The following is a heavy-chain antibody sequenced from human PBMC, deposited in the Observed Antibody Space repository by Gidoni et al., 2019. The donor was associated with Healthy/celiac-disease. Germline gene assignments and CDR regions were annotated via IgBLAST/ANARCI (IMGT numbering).Heavy chain of an antibody. Sequence: EVQLVESGGGLVKPGGSLRLSCAASGFTFSSYSMNWVRQAPGKGLEWVSSISSSSSYIYYADSVKGRFTISRDNAKNSLYLQMNSLRAEDTAVYYCARRESTYGAFDIWGQGTMVTVSS. D-gene: IGHD4-17*01. CDR2: ISSSSSYI. V-gene: IGHV3-21*01. J-gene: IGHJ3*02. CDR3: ARRESTYGAFDI. CDR1: GFTFSSYS.